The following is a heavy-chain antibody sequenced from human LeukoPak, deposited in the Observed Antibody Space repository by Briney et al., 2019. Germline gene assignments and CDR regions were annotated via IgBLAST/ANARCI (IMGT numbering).Heavy chain of an antibody. CDR1: GYSFTSYW. CDR2: IYPGDSDT. Sequence: GESLKISCKGSGYSFTSYWIGWVRQLPGKGLEWMGIIYPGDSDTRYSPSSQGQVTISADKSISTAYLQWSSLKASDTAMYYCATRGVVDKKSYFYYYGMDVWGQGTTVTVSS. CDR3: ATRGVVDKKSYFYYYGMDV. D-gene: IGHD5-12*01. V-gene: IGHV5-51*01. J-gene: IGHJ6*02.